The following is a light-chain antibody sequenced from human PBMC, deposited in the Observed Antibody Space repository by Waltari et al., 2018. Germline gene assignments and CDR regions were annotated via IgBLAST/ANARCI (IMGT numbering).Light chain of an antibody. V-gene: IGLV1-40*01. Sequence: QSILTQPPSVSGAPGQSVSISCTGSSPNIGAGFAVPGYHQVPGKAPHLIIFGHPRRPSGVTDRFSASKSGTSASLAITGLRADDEAVYYCQSYDINLSGSGVFGGGTRLTVL. CDR2: GHP. J-gene: IGLJ3*02. CDR3: QSYDINLSGSGV. CDR1: SPNIGAGFA.